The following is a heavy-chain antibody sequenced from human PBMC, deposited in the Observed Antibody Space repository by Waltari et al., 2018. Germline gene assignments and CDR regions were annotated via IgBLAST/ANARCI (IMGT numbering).Heavy chain of an antibody. CDR1: GFAFSSYG. CDR3: AKNGEYSSSHDAFDI. V-gene: IGHV3-33*06. Sequence: QVQLVESGGGVVQPGRYLRLSCAASGFAFSSYGMHWVRQAPGKGLEWVAVIWYDGSNKYYADSVKGRFTISRDNSKNTLYLQMNSLRAEDTAVYYCAKNGEYSSSHDAFDIWGQGTMVTVSS. CDR2: IWYDGSNK. D-gene: IGHD6-13*01. J-gene: IGHJ3*02.